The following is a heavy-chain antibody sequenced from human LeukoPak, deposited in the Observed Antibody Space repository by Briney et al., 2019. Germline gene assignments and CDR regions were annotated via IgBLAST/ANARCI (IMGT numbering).Heavy chain of an antibody. CDR3: ARDVQGQRLKDY. D-gene: IGHD6-25*01. V-gene: IGHV1-2*02. CDR2: INPNSGGT. J-gene: IGHJ4*02. CDR1: GYTFTGYY. Sequence: ASVKVSCKASGYTFTGYYMHWVRQAPGQGLEWMGWINPNSGGTNYAQKFQGRVTMTRDTSISIAYMELSRLGSDDTAVYYCARDVQGQRLKDYWGQGTLVTVSS.